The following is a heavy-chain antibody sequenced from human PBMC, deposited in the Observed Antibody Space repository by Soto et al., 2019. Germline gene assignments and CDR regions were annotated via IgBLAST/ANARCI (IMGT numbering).Heavy chain of an antibody. V-gene: IGHV4-38-2*02. CDR2: IYHSGST. Sequence: PSETLSITCAVSGYSISSGYYWGWIRQPPGKGLEWIGSIYHSGSTYYNPSLKSRVTISVDTSKNQFSLKLSSVTAADTAVYYCARDKAAASNFQHWGQGTLVTVSS. J-gene: IGHJ1*01. D-gene: IGHD6-13*01. CDR3: ARDKAAASNFQH. CDR1: GYSISSGYY.